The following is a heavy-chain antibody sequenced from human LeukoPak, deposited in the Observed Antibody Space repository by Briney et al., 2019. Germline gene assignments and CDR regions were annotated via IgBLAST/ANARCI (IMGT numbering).Heavy chain of an antibody. J-gene: IGHJ4*02. CDR2: IYSDNT. D-gene: IGHD4/OR15-4a*01. CDR1: GFTFDDYA. CDR3: ARRAGAYSHPYDY. V-gene: IGHV3-53*01. Sequence: PGRSLRLSCAASGFTFDDYAMHWVRQAPGKGLEWVSFIYSDNTHYSDSVKGRFAISRDNSKTTLYLQMNSVRAEDTAVYYCARRAGAYSHPYDYWGQGTLVTVSS.